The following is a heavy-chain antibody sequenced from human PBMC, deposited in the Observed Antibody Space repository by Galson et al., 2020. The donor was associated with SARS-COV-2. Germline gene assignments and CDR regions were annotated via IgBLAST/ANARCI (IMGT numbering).Heavy chain of an antibody. D-gene: IGHD6-13*01. CDR2: IYISGST. CDR3: ARDHRAAAGTHNAFDI. CDR1: GGPISSDY. V-gene: IGHV4-4*07. J-gene: IGHJ3*02. Sequence: ASETLSLTCNVSGGPISSDYWSWIRQPAGKGLEWIGRIYISGSTNYNPSLKSRVTMSADTSKNQFSLRLSSVTAADTAVYYCARDHRAAAGTHNAFDIWGQGTMVTVSS.